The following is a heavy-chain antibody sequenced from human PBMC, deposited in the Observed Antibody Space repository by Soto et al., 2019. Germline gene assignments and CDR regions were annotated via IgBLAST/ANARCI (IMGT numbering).Heavy chain of an antibody. V-gene: IGHV1-69*01. J-gene: IGHJ4*02. CDR2: IIPIFGTA. CDR3: ARVGDYYDSSGYYFYY. D-gene: IGHD3-22*01. Sequence: QVQLVQSGAEVKKPGSSVKVSCKASGGTFSSYAISWVRQAPGQGLEWMGGIIPIFGTANYAQKFQGRVTITADESTSTAYLELSSLRSEDTAVYYCARVGDYYDSSGYYFYYWGQGTLVTVSS. CDR1: GGTFSSYA.